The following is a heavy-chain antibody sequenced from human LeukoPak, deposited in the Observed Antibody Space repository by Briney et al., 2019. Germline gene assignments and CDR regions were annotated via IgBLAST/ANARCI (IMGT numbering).Heavy chain of an antibody. V-gene: IGHV3-15*01. Sequence: GGSLRLSCAASGFTFSNAWMNWVRQAPGKGLEWVGRIKSRTDGETTDYAAPVKGRFTISRDDSKNTLYLQMNSLKTEDTAVYYCTTDLIAVADDDYWGQGTLVTVSS. CDR1: GFTFSNAW. CDR3: TTDLIAVADDDY. J-gene: IGHJ4*02. CDR2: IKSRTDGETT. D-gene: IGHD6-19*01.